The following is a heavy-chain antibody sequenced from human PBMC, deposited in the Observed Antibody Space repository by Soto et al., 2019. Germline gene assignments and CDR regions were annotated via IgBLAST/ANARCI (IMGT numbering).Heavy chain of an antibody. CDR2: ISGSGGST. CDR1: GFTFSNYA. Sequence: GGSLRLSCAASGFTFSNYAVTWVRQAPGKGLEWVSTISGSGGSTYYADSVKGRFTISRDNSKNTLYLQMNSLRAEDTAVYYCARMYSYDSNXYDYWGQRTLVTVSS. D-gene: IGHD3-22*01. V-gene: IGHV3-23*01. CDR3: ARMYSYDSNXYDY. J-gene: IGHJ4*02.